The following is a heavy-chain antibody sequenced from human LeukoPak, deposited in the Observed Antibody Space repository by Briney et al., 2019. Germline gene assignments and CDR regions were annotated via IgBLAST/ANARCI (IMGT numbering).Heavy chain of an antibody. D-gene: IGHD5-18*01. CDR2: INHSGST. CDR1: GGSFSGYY. J-gene: IGHJ4*02. CDR3: ARVVRYGLSYYFDY. Sequence: SETLSLTCAVYGGSFSGYYWSWIRHPPRQGLELVEEINHSGSTNYNPSLNSRVTISVGTSKKQFSLKLSSVTAADTAVYYCARVVRYGLSYYFDYWGQGTLLTVSS. V-gene: IGHV4-34*01.